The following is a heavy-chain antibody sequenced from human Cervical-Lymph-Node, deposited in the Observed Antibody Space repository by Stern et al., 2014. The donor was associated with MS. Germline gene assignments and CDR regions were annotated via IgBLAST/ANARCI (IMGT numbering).Heavy chain of an antibody. V-gene: IGHV1-8*01. J-gene: IGHJ4*02. CDR3: ARGVTGTDNMQYYFDY. D-gene: IGHD1/OR15-1a*01. CDR2: MNPNSGNT. Sequence: QVQLVQSGAEVKKPGASVKVSCKASGYTFTSYDINWVRQATGQGLEWMGWMNPNSGNTGYAQKFQGRVTMTRNTSISTAYMELSSLRSEDTAVYYCARGVTGTDNMQYYFDYWGQGTLVTVSS. CDR1: GYTFTSYD.